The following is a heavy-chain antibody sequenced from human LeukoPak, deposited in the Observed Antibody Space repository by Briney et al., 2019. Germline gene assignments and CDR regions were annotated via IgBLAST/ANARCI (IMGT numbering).Heavy chain of an antibody. V-gene: IGHV6-1*01. D-gene: IGHD6-13*01. CDR3: ARDPRRIAAAGTGWFDP. Sequence: SQTLSLTCAISGDSVSSNSDAWNWITQSPSRGLECLGRTYYKSKWYNDYAVSVKSRITINPDTSKNQFSLQLNSVTPEDTAVYYCARDPRRIAAAGTGWFDPWGQGTLVTVSS. J-gene: IGHJ5*02. CDR2: TYYKSKWYN. CDR1: GDSVSSNSDA.